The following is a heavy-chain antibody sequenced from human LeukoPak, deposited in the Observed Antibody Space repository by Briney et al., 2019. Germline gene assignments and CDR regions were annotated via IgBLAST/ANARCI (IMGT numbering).Heavy chain of an antibody. Sequence: PGGSLRLSCAASGFTFGNYWMHWVRQASGKGLVWVSSLNSDGSATSYADSVKGRFTISRDSAQNTVYLQMDSLRVEDTAVYYCTSDALLEYCTGNDCYHSDLWGQGIPVTVSS. CDR2: LNSDGSAT. V-gene: IGHV3-74*01. CDR3: TSDALLEYCTGNDCYHSDL. J-gene: IGHJ4*02. CDR1: GFTFGNYW. D-gene: IGHD2-8*02.